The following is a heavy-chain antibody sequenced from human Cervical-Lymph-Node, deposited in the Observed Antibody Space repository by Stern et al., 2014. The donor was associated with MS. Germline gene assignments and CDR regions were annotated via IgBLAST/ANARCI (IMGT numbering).Heavy chain of an antibody. CDR3: ARDSAVLFDY. J-gene: IGHJ4*02. CDR2: IYTSGST. V-gene: IGHV4-61*02. CDR1: GGSISSGSYY. Sequence: QLVESGPGLVKPSQTLSLTCTVSGGSISSGSYYWSWIRQPAGKGLEWIGRIYTSGSTNYNPSLKSRVTISVDTSKNQFSLKLSPGTAADTAVYYCARDSAVLFDYWGQGTLVTVSS.